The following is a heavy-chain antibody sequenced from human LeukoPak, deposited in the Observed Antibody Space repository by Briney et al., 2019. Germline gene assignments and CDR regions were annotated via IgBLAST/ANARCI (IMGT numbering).Heavy chain of an antibody. J-gene: IGHJ4*02. Sequence: GGSLRLACAASGFTFSNYAMRWVRQAPGKGLEWVSGISGSGGGSVGGTYYADSVKGRFTISRDNSMNTLYLQMNSLRGEDTAVYYCAKRPTTSYFDYWGQGTLVTVSS. CDR2: ISGSGGGSVGGT. V-gene: IGHV3-23*01. CDR3: AKRPTTSYFDY. D-gene: IGHD4-17*01. CDR1: GFTFSNYA.